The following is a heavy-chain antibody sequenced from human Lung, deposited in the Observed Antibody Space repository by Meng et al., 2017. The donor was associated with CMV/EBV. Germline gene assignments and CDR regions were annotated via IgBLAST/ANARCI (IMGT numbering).Heavy chain of an antibody. Sequence: GESXKISCAASGFNFKTYWMTWVRQAPGKGLEWVANIKEDGTEKNYVDSVKGRFTISRDNVKNSVYLQMNSLRADDTAVYYCAKVGSSTRLERDWGQGTLVTVSS. V-gene: IGHV3-7*01. J-gene: IGHJ4*02. CDR2: IKEDGTEK. D-gene: IGHD1-1*01. CDR3: AKVGSSTRLERD. CDR1: GFNFKTYW.